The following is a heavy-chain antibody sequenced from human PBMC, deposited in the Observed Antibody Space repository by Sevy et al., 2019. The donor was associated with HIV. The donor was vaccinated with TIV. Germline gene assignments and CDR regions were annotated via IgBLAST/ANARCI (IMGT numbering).Heavy chain of an antibody. CDR1: GYTFTSYG. Sequence: ASVKVSCKASGYTFTSYGISWVRQAPGQGLEWMGWISAYNGNTNYAQRLQRRVTMTTDTSTSTAYMELRSLRSDDTAVYYCAREYPAVIITPGVYYYYGMDVWGQGTTVTVSS. CDR2: ISAYNGNT. V-gene: IGHV1-18*01. J-gene: IGHJ6*02. D-gene: IGHD3-9*01. CDR3: AREYPAVIITPGVYYYYGMDV.